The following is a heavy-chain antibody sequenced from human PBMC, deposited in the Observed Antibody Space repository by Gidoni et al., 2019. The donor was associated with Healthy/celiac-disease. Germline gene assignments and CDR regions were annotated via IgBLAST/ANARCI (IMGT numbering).Heavy chain of an antibody. D-gene: IGHD2-15*01. Sequence: EVQLVESGGGLVQPGGSLGLYGAASGFTFSSYSMNWGRQAPGKGLEWVSYISSSSSTIYYADSVQGRFTISRDNAKNSLYLQMHSLRADDTAVYYCAREGVVVVAAMGYWGQGTLVTVSS. CDR1: GFTFSSYS. V-gene: IGHV3-48*01. CDR2: ISSSSSTI. CDR3: AREGVVVVAAMGY. J-gene: IGHJ4*02.